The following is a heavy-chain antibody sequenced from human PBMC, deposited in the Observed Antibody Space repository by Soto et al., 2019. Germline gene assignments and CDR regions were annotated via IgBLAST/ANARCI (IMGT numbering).Heavy chain of an antibody. CDR1: GFTFSSYS. J-gene: IGHJ4*02. V-gene: IGHV3-48*02. CDR3: ASNYDFWSGYEFDY. CDR2: ISSSSSTI. Sequence: EVQLVESGGGLVQPGGSLRLSCAASGFTFSSYSMNWVRQAPGKGLEWVSYISSSSSTIYYTDSVKGRFTISRDNAKNSLYLQMNSLRDEDTAVYYCASNYDFWSGYEFDYWGQGTLVTVSS. D-gene: IGHD3-3*01.